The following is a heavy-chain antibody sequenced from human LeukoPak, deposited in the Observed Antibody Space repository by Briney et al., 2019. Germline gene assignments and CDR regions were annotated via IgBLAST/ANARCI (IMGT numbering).Heavy chain of an antibody. V-gene: IGHV1-8*01. CDR1: GYTFTSYD. Sequence: GASVKVSCKASGYTFTSYDINWVRQATGQGLEWMGWMNPNSGNTGYAQKFQGRVTMTRNTSISTAYMELSSLSSEDTAVYYCARGGFRFLEWLWTHAFDIWGQGTMVTVSS. CDR2: MNPNSGNT. J-gene: IGHJ3*02. D-gene: IGHD3-3*01. CDR3: ARGGFRFLEWLWTHAFDI.